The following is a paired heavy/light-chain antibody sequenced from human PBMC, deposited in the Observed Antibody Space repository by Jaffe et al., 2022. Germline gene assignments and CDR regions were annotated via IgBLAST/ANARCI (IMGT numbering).Heavy chain of an antibody. J-gene: IGHJ6*03. V-gene: IGHV3-48*03. CDR2: ISISGAST. CDR3: VRGVHGKGNMDV. Sequence: EVQLVESGGGLVQPGGSLRLSCATFGFDFSTYEMNWVRQAPGKGLEWISYISISGASTQYPDSVKGRFSISRDNAKNSLYLQMNRLRVEDTAVYYCVRGVHGKGNMDVWGKGTTVTVSS. CDR1: GFDFSTYE. D-gene: IGHD3-10*01.
Light chain of an antibody. CDR2: LGS. CDR1: QSLLHTNEYNY. V-gene: IGKV2-28*01. CDR3: MQALQTPIT. J-gene: IGKJ5*01. Sequence: DIVMTQSPLSLPVTPGEPASISCRSSQSLLHTNEYNYLDWFLQKPGQSPQVLIYLGSIRASGVPDRFSGSGSGTDFTLKISSVEAEDVGVYYCMQALQTPITFGQGTRLEIK.